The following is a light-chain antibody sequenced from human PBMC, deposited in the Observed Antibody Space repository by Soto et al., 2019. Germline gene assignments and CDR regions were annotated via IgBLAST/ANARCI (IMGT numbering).Light chain of an antibody. CDR3: QQYNSYSPRT. Sequence: DVQLTQAPSTLSASVGDRVTITCRASQSSGNWLAWYQQKPGKAPNLLIYDASTLENGVPSRFSGSASGTDFTLTISSLQPYDFATYYCQQYNSYSPRTFGQGTKVDIK. J-gene: IGKJ1*01. CDR2: DAS. V-gene: IGKV1-5*01. CDR1: QSSGNW.